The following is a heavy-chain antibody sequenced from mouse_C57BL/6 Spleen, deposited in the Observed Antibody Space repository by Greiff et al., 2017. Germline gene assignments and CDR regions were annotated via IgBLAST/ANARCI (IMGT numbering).Heavy chain of an antibody. CDR1: GYAFSSSW. CDR2: IYPGDGDT. V-gene: IGHV1-82*01. J-gene: IGHJ2*01. D-gene: IGHD1-1*01. CDR3: ARVRITTGGFDY. Sequence: QVQLKESGPELVKPGASVQISCKASGYAFSSSWLNWVKQRPGNGLEWIGRIYPGDGDTNYTGKFKGKATLTADKSSSTAYMQLSSLTSADSAVYFCARVRITTGGFDYWGQGTTLTVSS.